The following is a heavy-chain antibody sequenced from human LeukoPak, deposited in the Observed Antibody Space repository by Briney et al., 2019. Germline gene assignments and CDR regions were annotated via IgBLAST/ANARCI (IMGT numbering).Heavy chain of an antibody. V-gene: IGHV1-24*01. J-gene: IGHJ1*01. CDR1: GYTLTELS. Sequence: ASVKVSCKVSGYTLTELSMHWVRQAPGKGLEWMGGFDPEDGETIYAQKFQGRVTMTEDTSTDTAYMELSSLRSEDTAVYYCATDHCSSTSCYSEMRHWGQGTLVTVSS. D-gene: IGHD2-2*01. CDR2: FDPEDGET. CDR3: ATDHCSSTSCYSEMRH.